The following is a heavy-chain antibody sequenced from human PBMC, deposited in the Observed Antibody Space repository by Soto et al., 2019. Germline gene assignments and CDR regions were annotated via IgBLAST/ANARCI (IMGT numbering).Heavy chain of an antibody. CDR2: ISSSSSYT. V-gene: IGHV3-21*01. CDR3: ARDLATMIVAVPAFDY. Sequence: LRLSCAASGFTFSSYSMNWVRQAPGKGLEWVSSISSSSSYTYYADSVKGRFTISRDNAKNSLYLQMNSLRAEDTAVYYCARDLATMIVAVPAFDYWGQGTLVTVSS. CDR1: GFTFSSYS. D-gene: IGHD3-22*01. J-gene: IGHJ4*02.